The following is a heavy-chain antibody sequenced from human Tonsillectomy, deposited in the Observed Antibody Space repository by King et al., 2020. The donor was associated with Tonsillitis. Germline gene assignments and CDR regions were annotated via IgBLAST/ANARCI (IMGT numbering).Heavy chain of an antibody. V-gene: IGHV3-21*01. CDR1: GFTFSNYN. D-gene: IGHD3-16*01. Sequence: VQLVESGGGLVKPGGSLRLSCAASGFTFSNYNMNWVRQAPGKGLECISSISSSRTYIYYADSVKGRFTISRDNAKHSLYLKMNSLRAEYTAGYYCESKDYGGGTFDIWGQGTIVTVPS. CDR2: ISSSRTYI. CDR3: ESKDYGGGTFDI. J-gene: IGHJ3*02.